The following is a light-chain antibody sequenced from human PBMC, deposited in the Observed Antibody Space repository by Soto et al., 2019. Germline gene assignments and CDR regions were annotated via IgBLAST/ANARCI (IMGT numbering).Light chain of an antibody. J-gene: IGKJ5*01. CDR1: QDVRGA. Sequence: AIQLTQSPSSLSASVGDRVTISCRASQDVRGALAWYQQKPGTAPKILIYDVSVLESGVPTRFSGSGSGTDFTLTNTSLQPVDFATYYCQQFNSYPITFGQGTRLEIK. CDR3: QQFNSYPIT. CDR2: DVS. V-gene: IGKV1-13*02.